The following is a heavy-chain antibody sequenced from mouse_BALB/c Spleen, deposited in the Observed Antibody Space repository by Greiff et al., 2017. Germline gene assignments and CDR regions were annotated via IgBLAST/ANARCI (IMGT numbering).Heavy chain of an antibody. CDR3: TRSLYGKKDFDY. D-gene: IGHD2-1*01. CDR2: IDPETGGT. CDR1: GYTFTDYE. J-gene: IGHJ2*01. Sequence: VKLQESGAELVRPGASVTLSCKASGYTFTDYEMHWVKQTPVHGLEWIGAIDPETGGTAYNQKFKGKATLTADKSSSTAYMELRSLTSEDSAVYYCTRSLYGKKDFDYGGQGTTLTVAS. V-gene: IGHV1-15*01.